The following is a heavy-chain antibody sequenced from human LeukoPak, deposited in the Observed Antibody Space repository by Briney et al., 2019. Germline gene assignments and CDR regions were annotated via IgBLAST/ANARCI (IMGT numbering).Heavy chain of an antibody. CDR3: AAWGLWLL. J-gene: IGHJ4*02. D-gene: IGHD4/OR15-4a*01. CDR2: IFHSGST. Sequence: PSETLSLTCTVSGGSISSSSSYWGWIRQPPGKGLEWIGEIFHSGSTNYNSSLKSRVTISIDKSKNQFSLKLSSVTAADTAVYYCAAWGLWLLWGQGTLVTVSS. CDR1: GGSISSSSSY. V-gene: IGHV4-39*07.